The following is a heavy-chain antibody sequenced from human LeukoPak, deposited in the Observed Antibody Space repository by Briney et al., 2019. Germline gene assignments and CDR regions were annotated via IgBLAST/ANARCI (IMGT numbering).Heavy chain of an antibody. CDR1: GYTFTSYG. Sequence: ASVKVSCKASGYTFTSYGISWVRQAPGQGLEWMGWISAYNGNTNYAQKLQGRVTMTTDTSTSTAYMELRSLRSDDTAVYYCARGVVGSYYYYYHMDVWGKGTTVTVSS. CDR3: ARGVVGSYYYYYHMDV. D-gene: IGHD3-3*01. CDR2: ISAYNGNT. V-gene: IGHV1-18*01. J-gene: IGHJ6*03.